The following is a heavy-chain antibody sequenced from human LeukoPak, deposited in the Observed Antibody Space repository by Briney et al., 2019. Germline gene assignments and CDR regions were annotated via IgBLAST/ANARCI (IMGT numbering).Heavy chain of an antibody. CDR3: ASVSSSGWYRPDC. CDR1: GGSISSYY. V-gene: IGHV4-34*01. Sequence: KPSETLSLTCTVSGGSISSYYWSWIRQPPGKGLEWIGEINHSGSTNYNPSLKSRVTISVDTSKNQFSLKLSSVTAADTAVYYCASVSSSGWYRPDCWGQGTLVTVSS. D-gene: IGHD6-19*01. CDR2: INHSGST. J-gene: IGHJ4*02.